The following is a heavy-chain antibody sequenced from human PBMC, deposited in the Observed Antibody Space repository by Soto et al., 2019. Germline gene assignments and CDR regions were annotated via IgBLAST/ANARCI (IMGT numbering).Heavy chain of an antibody. CDR1: GGSFSGYD. CDR3: ARDQLEGNWFDP. J-gene: IGHJ5*02. D-gene: IGHD1-1*01. CDR2: INHSGYT. Sequence: PSETLSLTCAVYGGSFSGYDWSWIRRPPGKGLEWIGEINHSGYTLYNPSLKGRVTISVDKSKNHFSLNLTSVTAAGTAVYYCARDQLEGNWFDPWGQGTLVTVSS. V-gene: IGHV4-34*01.